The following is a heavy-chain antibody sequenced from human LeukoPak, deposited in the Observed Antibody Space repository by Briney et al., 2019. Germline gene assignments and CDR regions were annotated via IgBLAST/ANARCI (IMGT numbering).Heavy chain of an antibody. D-gene: IGHD1-26*01. V-gene: IGHV4-59*08. CDR3: ARRGGRGSSYWFDP. J-gene: IGHJ5*02. CDR1: GGSISSYY. Sequence: SETLSLTCTVSGGSISSYYWSWIRQPPGKGLEWIGYIYYSGSTNYNPSLKSRVTISVDTSNNQFSLRLSSVTAADTAVYYCARRGGRGSSYWFDPWGQGTLVTVSS. CDR2: IYYSGST.